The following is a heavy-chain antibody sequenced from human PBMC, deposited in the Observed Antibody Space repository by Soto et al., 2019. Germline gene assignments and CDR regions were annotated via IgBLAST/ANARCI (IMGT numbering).Heavy chain of an antibody. CDR1: GYTFTSYG. Sequence: ASVKVSCKASGYTFTSYGISWVRQAPGQGLEWMGWISAYNGNTNYAQKLQGRVTMTTDTSTSTAYMELRSLRSDDTAVYYCARDKRVARAYYYYGMDVWGKGTTVTV. D-gene: IGHD2-15*01. J-gene: IGHJ6*04. CDR3: ARDKRVARAYYYYGMDV. CDR2: ISAYNGNT. V-gene: IGHV1-18*04.